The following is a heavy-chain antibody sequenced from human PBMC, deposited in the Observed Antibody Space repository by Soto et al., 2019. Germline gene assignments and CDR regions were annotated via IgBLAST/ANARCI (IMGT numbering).Heavy chain of an antibody. J-gene: IGHJ4*02. Sequence: PWGSLRLSCAASGFTFSSYGMHWVRQPPGSGLEWVSYISSSSGTISYANSVKGRLTISRDNAQNSLYLQMTSLTAEDTAVYYCARGTYRSKTDFYYWGQGTLVTVSS. D-gene: IGHD6-13*01. CDR1: GFTFSSYG. CDR3: ARGTYRSKTDFYY. V-gene: IGHV3-48*04. CDR2: ISSSSGTI.